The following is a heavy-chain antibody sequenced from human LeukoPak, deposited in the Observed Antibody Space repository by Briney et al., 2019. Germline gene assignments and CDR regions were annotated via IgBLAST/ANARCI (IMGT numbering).Heavy chain of an antibody. CDR1: GGSISSSDYY. J-gene: IGHJ3*02. CDR3: ARDYYDLRAFDI. V-gene: IGHV4-39*07. CDR2: ISYSGST. D-gene: IGHD3-3*01. Sequence: SETLSLTCTVSGGSISSSDYYWDWTRQPPGKGLEWIGSISYSGSTYYNPSLKSRVTISVDTSKNQFSLKLSSVTAADTAVYYCARDYYDLRAFDIWGQGTMVTVSS.